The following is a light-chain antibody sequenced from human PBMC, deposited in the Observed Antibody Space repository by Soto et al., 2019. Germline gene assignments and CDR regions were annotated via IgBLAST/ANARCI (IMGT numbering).Light chain of an antibody. Sequence: EIVLTQSPGTLSLSPGERATLSCGASQSVSFNYLAWYQQKVGLAPRLLIYDASRRATGTPDRFSGSGSGTDFTLTISRREPEDFAVYVCQQYGSSPYTFGQGTNLEIK. CDR3: QQYGSSPYT. V-gene: IGKV3D-20*01. CDR1: QSVSFNY. J-gene: IGKJ2*01. CDR2: DAS.